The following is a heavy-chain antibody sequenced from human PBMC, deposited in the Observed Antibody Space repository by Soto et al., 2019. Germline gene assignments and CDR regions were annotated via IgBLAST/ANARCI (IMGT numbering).Heavy chain of an antibody. Sequence: ASVKVSCKASGYTFTSYGISWVRQAPGQGLEWMGWISAYNGNTNYVQKLQGRVTMTTDTSKNQFSLKLSSVTAADTAVYYFARGAIAAAGGGRMSGLFDYWGQGTLVTVSS. CDR1: GYTFTSYG. V-gene: IGHV1-18*01. D-gene: IGHD6-13*01. CDR2: ISAYNGNT. CDR3: ARGAIAAAGGGRMSGLFDY. J-gene: IGHJ4*02.